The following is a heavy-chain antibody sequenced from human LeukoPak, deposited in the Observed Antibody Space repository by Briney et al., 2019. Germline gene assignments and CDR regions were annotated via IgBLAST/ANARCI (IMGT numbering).Heavy chain of an antibody. CDR3: AEAGGRSYGILY. CDR2: ISGSGGST. J-gene: IGHJ4*02. D-gene: IGHD2-15*01. V-gene: IGHV3-23*01. CDR1: GPSSVIFA. Sequence: GGSLRLSRSAFGPSSVIFAVRAVRQGPGEGLVWVSAISGSGGSTYYADSVKGRFTISRDNSKNTRDLQTNSLRHDMTVVYCCAEAGGRSYGILYWGQGTLVTVSS.